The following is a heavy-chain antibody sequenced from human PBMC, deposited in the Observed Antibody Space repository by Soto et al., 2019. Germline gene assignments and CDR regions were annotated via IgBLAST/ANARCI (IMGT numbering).Heavy chain of an antibody. J-gene: IGHJ4*02. CDR2: IIPILGIA. Sequence: QVQLVQSGAEVKKPGSSVKVSCKASGGTFSSYTIRWVRQAPGQGLEWMGRIIPILGIANYAQKFQGRVTITADKSTSTAYMELSSLRSEDTAVYYCASIEVEDWVLDYWGQGTLVTVSS. D-gene: IGHD3-9*01. V-gene: IGHV1-69*02. CDR1: GGTFSSYT. CDR3: ASIEVEDWVLDY.